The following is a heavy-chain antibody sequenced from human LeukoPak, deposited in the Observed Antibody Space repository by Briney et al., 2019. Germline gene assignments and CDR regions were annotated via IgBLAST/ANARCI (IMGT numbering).Heavy chain of an antibody. V-gene: IGHV3-73*01. CDR1: GFTFSGSA. CDR3: TRRLGDSSGYYLRFDP. J-gene: IGHJ5*02. CDR2: IRSKANSYAT. D-gene: IGHD3-22*01. Sequence: PGGSLRPSCAASGFTFSGSAMHWVRQASGKGLEWVGRIRSKANSYATAYAASVKGRFTISRDDSKNTAYLQMNSLKTEDTAVYYCTRRLGDSSGYYLRFDPWGQGTLVTVSS.